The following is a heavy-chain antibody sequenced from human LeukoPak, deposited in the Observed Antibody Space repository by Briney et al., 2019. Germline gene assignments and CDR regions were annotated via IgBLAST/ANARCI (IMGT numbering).Heavy chain of an antibody. Sequence: PSGTLSLTCAVSGGSISSSNWWSWVRQPPGKGLEWIGEIYHSGSTNYNPSLKSRVTISVDKSKNQFSLKLSSVTAADTAVYYCARVGGSSGWLIGYWGQGTLVTVSS. CDR2: IYHSGST. J-gene: IGHJ4*02. D-gene: IGHD6-19*01. V-gene: IGHV4-4*02. CDR3: ARVGGSSGWLIGY. CDR1: GGSISSSNW.